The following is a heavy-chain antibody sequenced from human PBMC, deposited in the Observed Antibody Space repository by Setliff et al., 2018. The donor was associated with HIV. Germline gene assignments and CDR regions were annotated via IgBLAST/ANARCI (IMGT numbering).Heavy chain of an antibody. Sequence: PSETLSLTCAVYGGSFSGYHWSWIRQSPGKGLEWIGEIDHSGSTDDNPSLKSRVTISVDTSKNQFSLKLSSVSAADTAVYYCATNRVGNYPLDYWGRGTLVTVSS. CDR3: ATNRVGNYPLDY. CDR1: GGSFSGYH. CDR2: IDHSGST. D-gene: IGHD1-7*01. V-gene: IGHV4-34*01. J-gene: IGHJ4*02.